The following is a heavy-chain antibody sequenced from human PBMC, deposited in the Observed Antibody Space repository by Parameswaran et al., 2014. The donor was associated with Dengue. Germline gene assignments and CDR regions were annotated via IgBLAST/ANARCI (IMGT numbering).Heavy chain of an antibody. Sequence: WVRQAPGQGLEWMGWMNPNSGNTGYAQKFQGRVTMTRNTSISTAYMELSSLRSEDTAVYYCARGAFASLDPWGQGTLVTVSS. V-gene: IGHV1-8*01. CDR3: ARGAFASLDP. J-gene: IGHJ5*02. CDR2: MNPNSGNT.